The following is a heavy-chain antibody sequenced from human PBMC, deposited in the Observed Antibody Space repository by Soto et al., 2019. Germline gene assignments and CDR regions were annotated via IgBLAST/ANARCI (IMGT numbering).Heavy chain of an antibody. CDR2: ISWDGGST. J-gene: IGHJ6*02. CDR1: GFTFDDYT. Sequence: EVQLVESGGGVVQPGGSLRLSCAASGFTFDDYTMHWVRQAPGKGLEWVSGISWDGGSTYYADSVKGRFTIYRDNTKNPQNQQMNTLRTEDTDLSYCATPGYYYYGMDVWGQGTTVTVSS. V-gene: IGHV3-43*01. CDR3: ATPGYYYYGMDV.